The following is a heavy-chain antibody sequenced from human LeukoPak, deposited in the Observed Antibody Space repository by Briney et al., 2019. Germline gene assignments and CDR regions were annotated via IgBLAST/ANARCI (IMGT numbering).Heavy chain of an antibody. CDR2: INPNSGGT. CDR1: GYKFSSYG. CDR3: ARDLGDYIFYFDY. Sequence: ASVKVSCKASGYKFSSYGISWVRQAPGQGLEWMGWINPNSGGTYYAQKFQGRVTMTRDTSISTAYMELSRLRSDDTAVYYCARDLGDYIFYFDYWGQGTLVTVSS. D-gene: IGHD4-17*01. V-gene: IGHV1-2*02. J-gene: IGHJ4*02.